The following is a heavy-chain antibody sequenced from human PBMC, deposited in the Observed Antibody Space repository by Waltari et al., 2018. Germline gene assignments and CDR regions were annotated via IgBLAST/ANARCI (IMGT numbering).Heavy chain of an antibody. D-gene: IGHD6-13*01. CDR2: ISSTSSDI. V-gene: IGHV3-21*02. CDR3: AGGYSSYYGMDV. J-gene: IGHJ6*02. Sequence: EVQLVESGGGLVKPGGSLRLSCAASGFNLNTYTMNWVRQAPGKGLEWVSSISSTSSDIYYADSVKGRFTISRDNAKSSLYLQLNSLRAEDTAVYYCAGGYSSYYGMDVWGQGTTVTVSS. CDR1: GFNLNTYT.